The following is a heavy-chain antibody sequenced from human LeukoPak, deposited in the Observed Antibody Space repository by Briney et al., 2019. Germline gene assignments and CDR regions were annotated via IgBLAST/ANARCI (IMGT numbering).Heavy chain of an antibody. CDR2: VHLDGRT. CDR1: GGSVTSTNW. D-gene: IGHD2-2*01. J-gene: IGHJ6*02. V-gene: IGHV4-4*02. Sequence: SETLSLTCDVSGGSVTSTNWWTWVRQPPGKGLEWIGEVHLDGRTNYNPSLKSRLIMSVDLPENHTSLKLTSVTAADTAVYYCAREDVVVPAARRPYYYYGMDVWGQGTTVTVFS. CDR3: AREDVVVPAARRPYYYYGMDV.